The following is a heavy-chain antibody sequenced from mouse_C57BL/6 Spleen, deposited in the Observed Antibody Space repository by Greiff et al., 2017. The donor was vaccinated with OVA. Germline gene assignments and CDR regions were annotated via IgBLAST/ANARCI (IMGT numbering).Heavy chain of an antibody. J-gene: IGHJ4*01. CDR1: GFNIKDYY. D-gene: IGHD2-1*01. V-gene: IGHV14-2*01. Sequence: EVQLQQSGAELVKPGASVKLSCTASGFNIKDYYMHWVKQRTEQGLEWIGRIDPEDGETKYAPKFPGKATITADTSSNTAYLQLSSLTSEDTAVYYCARGYGNYGGAMDYWGQGTSVTVSS. CDR2: IDPEDGET. CDR3: ARGYGNYGGAMDY.